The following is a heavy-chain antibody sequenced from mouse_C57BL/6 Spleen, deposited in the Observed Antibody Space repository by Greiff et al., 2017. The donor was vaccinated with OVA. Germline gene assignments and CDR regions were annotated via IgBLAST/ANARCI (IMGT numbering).Heavy chain of an antibody. D-gene: IGHD2-1*01. CDR2: INPSNGGT. CDR3: ARDRGNYENWYFDV. V-gene: IGHV1-53*01. CDR1: GYTFTSYW. Sequence: QVQLQQPGTELVKPGASVKLSCKASGYTFTSYWMPWVKQRPGQGLEWIGNINPSNGGTNYNEKFKSKATLTVDKSSSTAYMQLSSLTSEDSAVYYCARDRGNYENWYFDVWGTGTTVTVSS. J-gene: IGHJ1*03.